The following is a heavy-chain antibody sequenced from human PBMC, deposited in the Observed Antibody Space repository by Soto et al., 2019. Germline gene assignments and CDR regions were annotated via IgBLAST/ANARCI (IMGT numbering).Heavy chain of an antibody. Sequence: LRLSCAASGFTFRDYYMTWIRQAPGKGLEWVSYISGDGGSTSYADSVKGRFTVSRDNARSSLFLQMNSLRAEDTAFYYCAKLVTIAAAGTVDYWGLGTLVTVSS. CDR3: AKLVTIAAAGTVDY. V-gene: IGHV3-11*01. CDR1: GFTFRDYY. CDR2: ISGDGGST. D-gene: IGHD6-13*01. J-gene: IGHJ4*02.